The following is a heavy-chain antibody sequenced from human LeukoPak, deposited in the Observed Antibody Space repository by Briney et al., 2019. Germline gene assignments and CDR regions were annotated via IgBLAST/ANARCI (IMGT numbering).Heavy chain of an antibody. V-gene: IGHV4-34*01. CDR3: ARLSRGLSFDY. J-gene: IGHJ4*02. D-gene: IGHD3-10*01. CDR2: INHSGST. Sequence: SETLSLTCAVYGGSFSGYYWSWIRQPPGKGLEWIGEINHSGSTNYNPSLKSRVTISVDTSKNQFSLKLSSVTAADTAVYYCARLSRGLSFDYWGQGTLVTVSS. CDR1: GGSFSGYY.